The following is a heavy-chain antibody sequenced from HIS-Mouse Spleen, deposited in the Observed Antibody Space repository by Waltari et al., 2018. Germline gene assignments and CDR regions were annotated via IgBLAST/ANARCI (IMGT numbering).Heavy chain of an antibody. CDR1: GGSISSSSYY. V-gene: IGHV4-39*07. J-gene: IGHJ2*01. CDR2: IYYSGRT. D-gene: IGHD6-13*01. Sequence: QLQLQESGPGLVKPSETLSLTCTVSGGSISSSSYYWGWIRQPPGKGLEWIGSIYYSGRTYHNPSLKIRVTISVDTSKNQSSLKLSSVTAADTAVYYCAREIPYSSSWYDWYFDLWGRGTLVTVSS. CDR3: AREIPYSSSWYDWYFDL.